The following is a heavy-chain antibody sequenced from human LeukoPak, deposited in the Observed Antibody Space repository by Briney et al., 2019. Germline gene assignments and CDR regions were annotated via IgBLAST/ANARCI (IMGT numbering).Heavy chain of an antibody. D-gene: IGHD5-24*01. CDR2: ISSSSNTI. CDR3: ARETPRRGETRDGYR. Sequence: GGSLRLSCAASGFTFNSYSINWVRQAPGKGLEWVSYISSSSNTIYYADSVKGRFTISRDNPKNLLFLQINSLRVEDTAVYYCARETPRRGETRDGYRWGQGTLVTVSS. CDR1: GFTFNSYS. V-gene: IGHV3-48*04. J-gene: IGHJ4*02.